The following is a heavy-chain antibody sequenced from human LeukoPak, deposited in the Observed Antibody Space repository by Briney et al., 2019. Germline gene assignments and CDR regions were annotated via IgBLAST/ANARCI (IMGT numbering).Heavy chain of an antibody. CDR2: LWYDGTNR. Sequence: GRSLRLSCAASGFTFSTYGMHWVRQAPGKGLEWVAVLWYDGTNRYYADSVKDRFTISRDNPKNTLYLQMNSLRAEDTAVYYCAKGSSTSSTTFDYWGQGTLVTVSS. CDR1: GFTFSTYG. D-gene: IGHD2-2*01. V-gene: IGHV3-33*06. J-gene: IGHJ4*02. CDR3: AKGSSTSSTTFDY.